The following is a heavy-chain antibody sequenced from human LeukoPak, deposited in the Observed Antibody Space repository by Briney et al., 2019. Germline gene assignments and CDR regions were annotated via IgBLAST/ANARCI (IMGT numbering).Heavy chain of an antibody. V-gene: IGHV3-30-3*01. J-gene: IGHJ6*02. CDR3: ARVHCSSTSCYRGYYYYGMDV. D-gene: IGHD2-2*02. Sequence: GRSLRLSCAASGFTFSSYAMRWVRQAPGKGLEWVAVISYDGSNKYYADSVKGRFTISRDNSKNTLYLQMNSLRAEDTAVYYCARVHCSSTSCYRGYYYYGMDVWGQGTTVTVSS. CDR1: GFTFSSYA. CDR2: ISYDGSNK.